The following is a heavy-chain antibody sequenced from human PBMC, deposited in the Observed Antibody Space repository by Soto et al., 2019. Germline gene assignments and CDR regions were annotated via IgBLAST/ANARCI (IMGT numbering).Heavy chain of an antibody. CDR3: AREEGYCISTSCFHWFDP. V-gene: IGHV1-69*12. D-gene: IGHD2-2*01. J-gene: IGHJ5*02. CDR1: GGTFSSYA. Sequence: QVQLVQSGAEVKKPGSSVKVSCKASGGTFSSYAISWVRQAPGQGLEWMGGIIPIFGTANYAQKFQGRVTITADESTSTAYMELSSLRSEDTAVYYCAREEGYCISTSCFHWFDPWGQGTLVTVSS. CDR2: IIPIFGTA.